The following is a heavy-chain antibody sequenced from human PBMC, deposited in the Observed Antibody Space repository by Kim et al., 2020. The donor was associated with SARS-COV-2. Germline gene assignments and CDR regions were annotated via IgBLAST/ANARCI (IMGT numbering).Heavy chain of an antibody. Sequence: GGSLRLSCAASGFTFSDYYMSWIRQAPGKGLEWVSYISSSSSYTNYADSVKGRFTISRDNAKNSLYLQMNSLRAEDTAVYYCARVRQLVASEDAFDIWGQGTMVTVSS. CDR1: GFTFSDYY. CDR2: ISSSSSYT. CDR3: ARVRQLVASEDAFDI. V-gene: IGHV3-11*05. D-gene: IGHD6-6*01. J-gene: IGHJ3*02.